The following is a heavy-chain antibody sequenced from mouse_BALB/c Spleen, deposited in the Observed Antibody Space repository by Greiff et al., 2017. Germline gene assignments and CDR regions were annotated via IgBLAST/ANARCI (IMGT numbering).Heavy chain of an antibody. CDR2: IYPSDSYT. Sequence: QVQLQQPGAELVRPGASVKLSCKASGYTFTSYWINWVKQRPGQGLEWIGNIYPSDSYTNYNQKFKDKATLTVDKSSSTAYMQLSSPTSEDSAVYYCTRGDDYARFAYWGQGTLVTVSA. V-gene: IGHV1-69*02. J-gene: IGHJ3*01. CDR3: TRGDDYARFAY. CDR1: GYTFTSYW. D-gene: IGHD2-4*01.